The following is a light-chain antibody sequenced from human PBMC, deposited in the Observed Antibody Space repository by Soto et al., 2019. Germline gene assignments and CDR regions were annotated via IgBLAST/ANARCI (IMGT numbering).Light chain of an antibody. V-gene: IGLV1-47*02. CDR2: SNN. CDR1: SSNIGSNY. Sequence: QSVLTQPPSASGTPGQRVTISCSGSSSNIGSNYVYWYQQLPGTAPKLLIYSNNQRPSGVPDRFSGSKSGTSASLAISGLRSEDEADYYCAAWDDSLSAHYVFGTGTTLTVL. J-gene: IGLJ1*01. CDR3: AAWDDSLSAHYV.